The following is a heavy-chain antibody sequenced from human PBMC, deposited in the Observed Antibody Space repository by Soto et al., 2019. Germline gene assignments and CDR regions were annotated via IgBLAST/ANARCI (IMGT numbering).Heavy chain of an antibody. D-gene: IGHD6-6*01. Sequence: SETLSLTCAVYGGSFSGYYWSWIRQPPGKGLEWIGEINHSGSTNYNPSLKSRVTISVDTSKNQFSLKLSSVTAADTAVYYCARERTIAARPRPAFDIWGQGTMVTVS. V-gene: IGHV4-34*01. J-gene: IGHJ3*02. CDR3: ARERTIAARPRPAFDI. CDR1: GGSFSGYY. CDR2: INHSGST.